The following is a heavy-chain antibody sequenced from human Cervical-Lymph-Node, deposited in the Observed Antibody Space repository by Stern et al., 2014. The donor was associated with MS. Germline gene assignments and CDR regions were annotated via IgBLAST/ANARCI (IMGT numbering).Heavy chain of an antibody. CDR1: GFSLSTSGMC. CDR3: ARAHDYGGPFDY. Sequence: QVTLKESGPALVKPTQTLTLTCTFSGFSLSTSGMCVSWIRQPPGKALEWLALIDWDDDKYYSTSLKTRLTISKDTSKNQVVLTMTNMAPVDTATYYCARAHDYGGPFDYWGQGTLVTVSS. V-gene: IGHV2-70*01. D-gene: IGHD4-23*01. J-gene: IGHJ4*02. CDR2: IDWDDDK.